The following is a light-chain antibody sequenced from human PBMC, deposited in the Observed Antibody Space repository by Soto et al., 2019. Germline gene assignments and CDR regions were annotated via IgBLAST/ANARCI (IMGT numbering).Light chain of an antibody. CDR3: SSYTSSSTLYV. CDR1: SSDVGDNNY. V-gene: IGLV2-14*01. J-gene: IGLJ1*01. CDR2: DVT. Sequence: QSALTQPASVSGSPGQSITIPCTGTSSDVGDNNYVSWYQQHPGKAPKLMIYDVTHRPSGISNRFSGSKSGNTASLTISGLQAEDEADYYCSSYTSSSTLYVFGTGTKVTVL.